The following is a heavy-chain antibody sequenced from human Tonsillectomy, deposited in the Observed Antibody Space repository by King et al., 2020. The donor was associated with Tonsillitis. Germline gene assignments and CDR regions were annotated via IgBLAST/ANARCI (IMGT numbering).Heavy chain of an antibody. CDR2: ISSSSTYI. CDR3: AVDLKVLAAGGAYYFGMDV. V-gene: IGHV3-21*01. Sequence: VQLVESGGGLVKPGGSLRLSCAASGFTFSSYTINWVRQAPGKGLEWVSSISSSSTYIYYADSVKGRFTISRDNAKNSLSLQMNSLRAEDTAVYYCAVDLKVLAAGGAYYFGMDVWGQGTTVTVSS. D-gene: IGHD6-13*01. J-gene: IGHJ6*02. CDR1: GFTFSSYT.